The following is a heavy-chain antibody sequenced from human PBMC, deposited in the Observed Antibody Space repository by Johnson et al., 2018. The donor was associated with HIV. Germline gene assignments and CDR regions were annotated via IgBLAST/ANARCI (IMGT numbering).Heavy chain of an antibody. CDR1: GFTFNNYG. J-gene: IGHJ3*02. Sequence: QVQLVESGGGVVQPGGSQRLSCAASGFTFNNYGMHWVRQAPGTGLEWVAFIWYDGSTQYYADSVKGRCTRPRDTSKNTRHLQMNSLRAEDTAVYYCVRDIAFYDSGSAISDAFDIWGQGTMVTVSS. CDR3: VRDIAFYDSGSAISDAFDI. CDR2: IWYDGSTQ. D-gene: IGHD3-22*01. V-gene: IGHV3-33*01.